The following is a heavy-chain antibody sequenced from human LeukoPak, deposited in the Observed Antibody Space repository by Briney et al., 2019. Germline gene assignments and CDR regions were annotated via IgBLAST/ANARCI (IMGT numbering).Heavy chain of an antibody. J-gene: IGHJ1*01. D-gene: IGHD3-22*01. Sequence: GGSLRLSCAASGFTFSRYWMHWVRQAPGKGLVWVSRIKSDGSTNYADSVKGRFTISRDNAKNTVSLQMNSLRAEDTGVYYCARAPAEIGGYYPEYFRHWGHGTLVTVSS. V-gene: IGHV3-74*01. CDR2: IKSDGST. CDR1: GFTFSRYW. CDR3: ARAPAEIGGYYPEYFRH.